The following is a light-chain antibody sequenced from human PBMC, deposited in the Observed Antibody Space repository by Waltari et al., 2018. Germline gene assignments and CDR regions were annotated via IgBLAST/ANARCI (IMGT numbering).Light chain of an antibody. CDR3: QSYDGGIWV. CDR2: EDD. J-gene: IGLJ3*02. V-gene: IGLV6-57*04. Sequence: FMLTQPHSVSESPGKTVTISCTRNSGSIGRNYVHWYHQRPGGAPTIVIFEDDQRPVGGSDRCSGSIDSAYNSASLTLSGLEIEDEGDYYCQSYDGGIWVFGGGTRLTVL. CDR1: SGSIGRNY.